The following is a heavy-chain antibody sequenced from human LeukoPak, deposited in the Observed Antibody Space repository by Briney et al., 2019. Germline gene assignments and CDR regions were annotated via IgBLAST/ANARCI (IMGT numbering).Heavy chain of an antibody. D-gene: IGHD6-13*01. V-gene: IGHV1-2*06. CDR1: GYTFTGYY. Sequence: ASVKVSCKASGYTFTGYYMHWVRQAPGQGLEWMGRINPNSGGTNYAQTFQGRVTMTRDTSISTAYLEVSSLRSDDTAVYYCARGEYSSSWDHYYFDYWGQGTLVTVSS. CDR2: INPNSGGT. J-gene: IGHJ4*02. CDR3: ARGEYSSSWDHYYFDY.